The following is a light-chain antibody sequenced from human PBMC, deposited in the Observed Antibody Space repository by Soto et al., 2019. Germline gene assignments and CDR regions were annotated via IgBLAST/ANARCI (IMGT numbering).Light chain of an antibody. J-gene: IGLJ1*01. CDR1: TSNIGENT. V-gene: IGLV1-44*01. Sequence: QSVLTRPPSVSGTLGQGVTISCSGSTSNIGENTVGWFQQLPGTAPKVLIYVNDKRPSGVPDRFSGSKSGTSAYLAISGLQSEDEADYYCAAWDGSLSGHVFGAGTKLTVL. CDR2: VND. CDR3: AAWDGSLSGHV.